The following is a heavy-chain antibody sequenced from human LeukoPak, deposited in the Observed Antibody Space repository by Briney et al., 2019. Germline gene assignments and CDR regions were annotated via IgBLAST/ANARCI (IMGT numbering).Heavy chain of an antibody. J-gene: IGHJ4*02. CDR1: GGTFSRYT. D-gene: IGHD3-16*01. V-gene: IGHV1-69*13. CDR2: ISPLFGSA. CDR3: ARGYALDY. Sequence: SVKVSCKASGGTFSRYTLNWVRQAPGQGLGWMGGISPLFGSAKYAQKFQGRVTITADESTSTAYMELRSLRSEDTAVYYCARGYALDYWGQGTLVTVSS.